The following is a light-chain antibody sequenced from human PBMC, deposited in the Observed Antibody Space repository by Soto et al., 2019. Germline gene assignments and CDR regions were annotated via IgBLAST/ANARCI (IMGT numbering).Light chain of an antibody. J-gene: IGKJ1*01. CDR3: QQYHNWPVT. V-gene: IGKV3-15*01. CDR1: QSVSNY. CDR2: DAY. Sequence: EIEMTHSPATLSVSPGDRATLSCRASQSVSNYLAWYQQKPGQAPRLLIYDAYTRATGIPARFSASGSGTEFTLTISSLQSEDFAIYFCQQYHNWPVTFGQGTKVEIK.